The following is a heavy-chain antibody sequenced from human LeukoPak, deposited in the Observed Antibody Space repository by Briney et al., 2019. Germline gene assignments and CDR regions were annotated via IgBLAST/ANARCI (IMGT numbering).Heavy chain of an antibody. D-gene: IGHD1-26*01. CDR2: IYHSGST. Sequence: SETLSLTCAVSGYSISSGYYWGWIRQPPGKGLEWIGSIYHSGSTYYNPSLKSRVTISVDTSKNQFSLKLSSVTAADTAVYYCARDQQEGATSYWGQGTLVTVSS. V-gene: IGHV4-38-2*02. J-gene: IGHJ4*02. CDR3: ARDQQEGATSY. CDR1: GYSISSGYY.